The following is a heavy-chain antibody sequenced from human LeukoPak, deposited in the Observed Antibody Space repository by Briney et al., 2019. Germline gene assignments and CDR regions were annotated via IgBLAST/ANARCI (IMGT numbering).Heavy chain of an antibody. D-gene: IGHD5-18*01. V-gene: IGHV4-34*01. CDR1: GGSFSGYY. CDR2: INHSGST. J-gene: IGHJ4*02. Sequence: SGTLSLTCAVYGGSFSGYYWSWIRQPPGKGLEWIGEINHSGSTNYNPSLKSRVTISVDTSKNQFSLKLSSVTAADTAVYYCARGETGYSYVFDYWGQGTLVTVSS. CDR3: ARGETGYSYVFDY.